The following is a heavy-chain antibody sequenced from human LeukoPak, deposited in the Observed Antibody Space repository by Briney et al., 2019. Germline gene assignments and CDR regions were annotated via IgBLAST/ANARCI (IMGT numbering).Heavy chain of an antibody. V-gene: IGHV4-59*01. J-gene: IGHJ6*02. CDR1: VASISSSY. CDR3: ARRNYDFWSDYGLDV. CDR2: IYYVGST. Sequence: SGTLSLTCTVSVASISSSYWNWIRQSPGKGLERIGFIYYVGSTHYSPSLNIRVTMSVDTSKNQISLRLSSVSAADTAIYYCARRNYDFWSDYGLDVWGQGTPVTVSS. D-gene: IGHD3-3*01.